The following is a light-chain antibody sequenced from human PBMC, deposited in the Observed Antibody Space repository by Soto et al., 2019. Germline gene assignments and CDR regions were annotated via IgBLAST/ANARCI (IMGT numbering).Light chain of an antibody. CDR3: QSYDSSLSGSV. J-gene: IGLJ3*02. CDR1: SSNIVAGYD. Sequence: QSVLTQPPSVSGAPGQRVTISCTGSSSNIVAGYDVHWYQQLPGTAPKLLIYGNSNRPSGVPDRFSGSKSGNSASLAITGRQAEDEADYYCQSYDSSLSGSVFGGGTKLTVL. CDR2: GNS. V-gene: IGLV1-40*01.